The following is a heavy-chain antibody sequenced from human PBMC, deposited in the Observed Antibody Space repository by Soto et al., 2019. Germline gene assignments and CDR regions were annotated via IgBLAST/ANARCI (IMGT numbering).Heavy chain of an antibody. CDR2: INSDGSST. J-gene: IGHJ6*02. CDR3: ARDFWAPDIFGVVYYYYGMDV. Sequence: PWWSLRLSCAASGFTFSSYWMHWVRQAPGKGLVWVSRINSDGSSTSYADSVKGRFTISRDNAKNTLYLQMNSLRAEDTAVYYCARDFWAPDIFGVVYYYYGMDVWGQGTTVTVSS. V-gene: IGHV3-74*01. D-gene: IGHD3-3*02. CDR1: GFTFSSYW.